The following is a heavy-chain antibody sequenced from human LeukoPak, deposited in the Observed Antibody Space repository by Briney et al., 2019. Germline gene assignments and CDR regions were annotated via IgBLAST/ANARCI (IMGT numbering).Heavy chain of an antibody. CDR2: IYNSGST. CDR3: ARDPSWELLEYYFDY. J-gene: IGHJ4*02. CDR1: GGSISTYY. V-gene: IGHV4-59*01. Sequence: SETLSLTCTVSGGSISTYYWSWIRKPPGKGLEWIGHIYNSGSTNYSPSLKSRVTISVDTSKNQFSLKLSSVTAADTAVYYCARDPSWELLEYYFDYWGQGTLVTVSS. D-gene: IGHD2-15*01.